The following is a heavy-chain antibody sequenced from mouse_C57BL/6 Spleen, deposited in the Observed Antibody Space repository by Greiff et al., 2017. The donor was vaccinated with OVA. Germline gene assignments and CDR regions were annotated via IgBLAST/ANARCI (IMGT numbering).Heavy chain of an antibody. D-gene: IGHD2-5*01. Sequence: VQLKQSGPELVKPGASVKISCKASGYTFTDYYMNWVKQSHGKSLEWIGDINPNNGGTSYNQKFKGKATLTVDKSSNTAYMELRSLTSEDSAVYYCARGDYSNYGGFAYWGQGTLVTVSA. CDR3: ARGDYSNYGGFAY. CDR2: INPNNGGT. CDR1: GYTFTDYY. V-gene: IGHV1-26*01. J-gene: IGHJ3*01.